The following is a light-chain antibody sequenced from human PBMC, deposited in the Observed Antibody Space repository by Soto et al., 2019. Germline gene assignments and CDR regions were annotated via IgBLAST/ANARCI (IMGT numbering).Light chain of an antibody. Sequence: QSALTQPASVSGSPGQSVTISCTGTSSDVGAYEYVSWYQKHPGKAPKLMIYGVSNRPSGVSNRFSGSKSGNTAFLTISGLQPEYEADYYCSSFTGTTTLDVFGTGTKLTVL. CDR1: SSDVGAYEY. CDR2: GVS. CDR3: SSFTGTTTLDV. V-gene: IGLV2-14*03. J-gene: IGLJ1*01.